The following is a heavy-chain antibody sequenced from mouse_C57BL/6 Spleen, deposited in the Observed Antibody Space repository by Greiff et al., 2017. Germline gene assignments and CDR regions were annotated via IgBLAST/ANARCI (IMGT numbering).Heavy chain of an antibody. D-gene: IGHD2-4*01. CDR1: GYTFTSYR. CDR2: FYPGNSDT. CDR3: TPIYYDYDGFAY. J-gene: IGHJ3*01. V-gene: IGHV1-5*01. Sequence: VQLQQSGTVLARPGASVKMSCKTSGYTFTSYRMHWVKQRPGQGLEWIGAFYPGNSDTSYNQKFKGKATLTAVTSASTAYLELSSLTTEDSAVYYCTPIYYDYDGFAYWGQGTLVTVSA.